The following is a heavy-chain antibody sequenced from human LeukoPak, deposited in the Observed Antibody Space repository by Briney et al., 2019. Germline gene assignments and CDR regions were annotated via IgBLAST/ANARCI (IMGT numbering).Heavy chain of an antibody. J-gene: IGHJ4*02. D-gene: IGHD5-18*01. CDR1: GGPINSHY. CDR2: VYCSGST. Sequence: PSETLSLTCTVSGGPINSHYWSWMRQPPGKGLEWIGYVYCSGSTNYNPSLKSRVTISVDRSKSQLTLKLSSVTAADTAVYYCARHADTSMIELDYWGQGILVTVSS. CDR3: ARHADTSMIELDY. V-gene: IGHV4-59*08.